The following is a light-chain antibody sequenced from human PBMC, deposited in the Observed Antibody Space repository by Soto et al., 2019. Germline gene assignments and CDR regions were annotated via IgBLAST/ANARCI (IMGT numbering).Light chain of an antibody. CDR1: QSVSSN. Sequence: EIVMTQSPATLSVSPGERATLSCRASQSVSSNLAWYQQKPGQAPRLLLYGASTRATGIPARFSGSGSGTEFTLTISSLQSEDFAVYYCQQYNNWPRTFGQGTRWIS. CDR2: GAS. CDR3: QQYNNWPRT. J-gene: IGKJ1*01. V-gene: IGKV3-15*01.